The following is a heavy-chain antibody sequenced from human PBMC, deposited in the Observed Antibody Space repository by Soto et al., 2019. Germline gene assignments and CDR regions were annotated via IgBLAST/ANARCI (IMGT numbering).Heavy chain of an antibody. J-gene: IGHJ5*02. D-gene: IGHD2-8*01. Sequence: PEETLSLTCAVYGGSFSGYYWSWIRQPPGKGLEWIGEINHSGSTNYNPSLKSRVTISVDTSKNQFSLKLSSVTAADTAVYYCARRKIVLMVYATGPRWFDPWGQGTLVTVSS. CDR1: GGSFSGYY. V-gene: IGHV4-34*01. CDR2: INHSGST. CDR3: ARRKIVLMVYATGPRWFDP.